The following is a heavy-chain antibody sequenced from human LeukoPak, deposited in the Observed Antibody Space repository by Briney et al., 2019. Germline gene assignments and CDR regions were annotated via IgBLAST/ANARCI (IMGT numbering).Heavy chain of an antibody. D-gene: IGHD5-18*01. V-gene: IGHV3-23*01. CDR3: AKRRGYSYGPALDY. Sequence: GGSLRLSCAASGFTFSSYAMSWLRQAPGKGLEWVSAISGSGGSTYYADSVKGRFTISRDNSKNTLYLQMNSLRAEDTAVYYCAKRRGYSYGPALDYWGQGTLVTVSS. CDR1: GFTFSSYA. J-gene: IGHJ4*02. CDR2: ISGSGGST.